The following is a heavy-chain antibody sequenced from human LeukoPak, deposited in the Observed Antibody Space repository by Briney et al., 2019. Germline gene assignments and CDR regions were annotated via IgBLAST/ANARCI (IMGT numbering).Heavy chain of an antibody. Sequence: LRLSCAVSGFTFSSYAMSWVRQAPGKGLEWIGYIYYSGSTYYNPSLKSRVTISVDTSKNQFSLKLSSVTAADTAVYYCARDYDSNGNWFDPWGQGTLVTVSS. CDR1: GFTFSSYA. CDR3: ARDYDSNGNWFDP. V-gene: IGHV4-30-4*08. D-gene: IGHD3-3*01. J-gene: IGHJ5*02. CDR2: IYYSGST.